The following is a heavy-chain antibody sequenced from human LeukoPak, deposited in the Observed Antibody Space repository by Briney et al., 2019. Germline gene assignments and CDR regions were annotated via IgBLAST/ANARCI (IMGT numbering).Heavy chain of an antibody. CDR1: GDSISSYF. CDR3: ARRVIESAVISERNWFDP. V-gene: IGHV4-59*08. D-gene: IGHD3-3*02. CDR2: IHYTGRT. Sequence: SETLSLTCTVSGDSISSYFWSWIRQPPGKGLEWIGSIHYTGRTNYNPSLKSRVTISVDTTTNQFSLKLSSVTAADTAVCYCARRVIESAVISERNWFDPWGQETLVTVSS. J-gene: IGHJ5*02.